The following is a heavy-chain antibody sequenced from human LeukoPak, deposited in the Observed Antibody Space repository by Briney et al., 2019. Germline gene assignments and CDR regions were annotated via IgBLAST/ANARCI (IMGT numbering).Heavy chain of an antibody. V-gene: IGHV3-20*04. CDR3: ARDKHYYDSSNYV. CDR1: GFTFNDYG. J-gene: IGHJ4*02. D-gene: IGHD3-22*01. Sequence: GGSLRLSCAASGFTFNDYGMSWVRLGPGKGLERVSGINWNGGTSGYADSVRGRFTISIDNAKNSLYLQMNSLRAEDTALYYCARDKHYYDSSNYVWGQGTLVTVSS. CDR2: INWNGGTS.